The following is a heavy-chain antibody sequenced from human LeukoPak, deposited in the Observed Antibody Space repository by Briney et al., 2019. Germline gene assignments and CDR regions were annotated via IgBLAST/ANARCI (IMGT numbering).Heavy chain of an antibody. D-gene: IGHD6-19*01. CDR3: ARGAVAGTWPGAFDI. CDR1: GFTFSSYG. CDR2: IRHDGSNK. J-gene: IGHJ3*02. V-gene: IGHV3-30*02. Sequence: GSLRLSCAASGFTFSSYGMHWVRQAPGKGLEWVACIRHDGSNKYYAGSVKGRFTISRDNSKNTLYLQMNSLRDEDTAVYYCARGAVAGTWPGAFDIWGQGTMVTVSS.